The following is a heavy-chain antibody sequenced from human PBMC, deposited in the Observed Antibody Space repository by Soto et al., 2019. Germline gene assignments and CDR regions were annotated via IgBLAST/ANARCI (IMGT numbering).Heavy chain of an antibody. J-gene: IGHJ6*03. V-gene: IGHV3-11*01. CDR1: GFTFSDYY. CDR2: ISSSGSTI. Sequence: QVQLVESGGGLVKPGGSLRLSCAASGFTFSDYYMSWIRRAPGKGLEWVSYISSSGSTIYYADSVKGRFTISRDNAKNSLYLQMNSLRAEDTAVYYCARADCSSTSCYVDYYYMDVWGKGTTVTVSS. D-gene: IGHD2-2*01. CDR3: ARADCSSTSCYVDYYYMDV.